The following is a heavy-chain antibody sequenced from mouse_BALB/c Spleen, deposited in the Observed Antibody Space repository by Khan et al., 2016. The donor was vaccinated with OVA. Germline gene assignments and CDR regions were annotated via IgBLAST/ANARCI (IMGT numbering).Heavy chain of an antibody. CDR2: INTYTGEP. CDR3: AGGARYWYFDV. Sequence: QIQLVQSGPELKKPGETVKISCKASGYTFTNYGMNWVKQAPGKGLKWMGWINTYTGEPTYTDDFKGRFAFSLETSASTAYLQINNLKNEDMATXFCAGGARYWYFDVWGAGTTVTVSS. J-gene: IGHJ1*01. CDR1: GYTFTNYG. V-gene: IGHV9-1*02.